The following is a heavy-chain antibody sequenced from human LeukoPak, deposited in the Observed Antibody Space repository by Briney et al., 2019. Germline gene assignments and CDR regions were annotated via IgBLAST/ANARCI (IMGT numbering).Heavy chain of an antibody. CDR2: INPNSGGT. D-gene: IGHD1-1*01. CDR3: ARDRTSTTGTYYFDY. Sequence: ASVKASCKASGYTFTGYYMHWVRQAPGQGLEWMGWINPNSGGTNYAQKFQGRVTMTRDTSISTAYMELSRLRSDDTAVYYCARDRTSTTGTYYFDYWGQGTLVTVSS. CDR1: GYTFTGYY. V-gene: IGHV1-2*02. J-gene: IGHJ4*02.